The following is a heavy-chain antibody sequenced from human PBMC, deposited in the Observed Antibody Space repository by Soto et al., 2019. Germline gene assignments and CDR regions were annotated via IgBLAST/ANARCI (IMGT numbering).Heavy chain of an antibody. CDR1: VDSVSSNSAA. CDR2: TYYRSKWYN. CDR3: ARVGFQAARRYYYYGMDV. V-gene: IGHV6-1*01. Sequence: PSHTLSLTCAISVDSVSSNSAAWNWIRQSPSRGLEWLGRTYYRSKWYNDYAVSVKSRITINPDTSKNQFSLQLNSVTPEDTAVYYCARVGFQAARRYYYYGMDVWGQGTTVTVSS. D-gene: IGHD6-6*01. J-gene: IGHJ6*02.